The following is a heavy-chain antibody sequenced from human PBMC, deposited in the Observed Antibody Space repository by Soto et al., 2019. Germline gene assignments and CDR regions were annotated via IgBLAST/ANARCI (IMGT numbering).Heavy chain of an antibody. V-gene: IGHV3-21*01. J-gene: IGHJ6*02. Sequence: PGGSLRLSCAASGFTFSSYTMNWVRQAPGRGLEWVSSIGTSSSYIYYADSVKGRFTISRDNAKNSLFLQMNSLRADDTAVYYCARDSVRDYLYYYYGLDAWGQGPTVTVSS. CDR1: GFTFSSYT. CDR3: ARDSVRDYLYYYYGLDA. CDR2: IGTSSSYI. D-gene: IGHD4-17*01.